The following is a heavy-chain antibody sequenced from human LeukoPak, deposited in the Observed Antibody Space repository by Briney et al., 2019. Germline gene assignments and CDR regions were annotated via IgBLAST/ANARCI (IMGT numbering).Heavy chain of an antibody. J-gene: IGHJ4*02. CDR1: GFTFSIYA. Sequence: GGSLRLSCSGSGFTFSIYAIHWVRQAPGQGPEYVSVISSSGDKTYYADSVKGRFTISRDNSKNTVSLQMSSLRPEDTAMYYCARVSQFPGISSDYWGQGSLVTVSS. D-gene: IGHD2-21*01. V-gene: IGHV3-64D*06. CDR3: ARVSQFPGISSDY. CDR2: ISSSGDKT.